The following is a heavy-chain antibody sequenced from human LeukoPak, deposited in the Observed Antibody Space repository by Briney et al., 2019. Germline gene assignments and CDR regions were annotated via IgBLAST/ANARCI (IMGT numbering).Heavy chain of an antibody. Sequence: PSETLSLTCTVSGGSISSYYWSWIRQPPGKGLEWIGEINRSGSTNYNPSLKSRVTISVDTCKNQFSLKLSSVTAADTAVYYCARAVGYSYGYLYYFDYWGQGTLVTVSS. J-gene: IGHJ4*02. CDR1: GGSISSYY. D-gene: IGHD5-18*01. V-gene: IGHV4-34*01. CDR3: ARAVGYSYGYLYYFDY. CDR2: INRSGST.